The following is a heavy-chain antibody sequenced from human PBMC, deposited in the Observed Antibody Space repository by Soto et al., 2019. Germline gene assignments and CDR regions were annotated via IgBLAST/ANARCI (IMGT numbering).Heavy chain of an antibody. CDR2: IYYTGST. V-gene: IGHV4-61*01. J-gene: IGHJ3*02. D-gene: IGHD3-22*01. CDR1: GGSVSSGSYY. CDR3: ARASKGDSSGYYYPGAFDI. Sequence: SETLSLTCTVSGGSVSSGSYYWSWIRQPPGKGLEWIGYIYYTGSTNYNPSLKSRVTISLDTSKNQFSLKLSSVTAADTAVYYCARASKGDSSGYYYPGAFDIWGQGTMVT.